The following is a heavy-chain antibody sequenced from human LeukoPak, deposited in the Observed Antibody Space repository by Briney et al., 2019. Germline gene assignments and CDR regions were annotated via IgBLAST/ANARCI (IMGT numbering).Heavy chain of an antibody. D-gene: IGHD2-2*01. CDR2: ISYDGSNK. CDR3: AREGYQLGVDDAFDI. CDR1: GFTFSSYA. J-gene: IGHJ3*02. V-gene: IGHV3-30-3*01. Sequence: PGRSLRLSCAASGFTFSSYAMHWVRQAPGKGLGGGPVISYDGSNKYYADSVKGRFTISRDNSKNTLYLQMNSLRAEDTAVYYCAREGYQLGVDDAFDIWGQGTMVTVSS.